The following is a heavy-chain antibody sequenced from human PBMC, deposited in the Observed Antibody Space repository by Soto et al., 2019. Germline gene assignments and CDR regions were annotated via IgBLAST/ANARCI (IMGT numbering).Heavy chain of an antibody. CDR1: GGTFSTYA. CDR2: IIPLFGTA. D-gene: IGHD3-22*01. J-gene: IGHJ4*02. V-gene: IGHV1-69*13. CDR3: ARGVHYDSSGYYYFY. Sequence: ASVKVSCKASGGTFSTYAIDWVRQAPGQGLEWMGGIIPLFGTAKYAQNFQGRITITAGESTNTAYMELRSLRSQDTAVYYCARGVHYDSSGYYYFYWGQGTLVTVSS.